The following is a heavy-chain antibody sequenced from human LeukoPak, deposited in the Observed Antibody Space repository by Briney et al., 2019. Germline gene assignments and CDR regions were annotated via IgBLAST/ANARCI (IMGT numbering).Heavy chain of an antibody. V-gene: IGHV4-59*01. D-gene: IGHD3-22*01. Sequence: SQTLSLTCTVSGGSISSYYWSWIRQPPGKGLEWIGYIYYSGSTNYNPSLKSRVTISVDTSKNQFSLKLSSVTAADTAVYYCARGKYYYDSSGYYYWGQGTLVTVSS. CDR2: IYYSGST. J-gene: IGHJ4*02. CDR1: GGSISSYY. CDR3: ARGKYYYDSSGYYY.